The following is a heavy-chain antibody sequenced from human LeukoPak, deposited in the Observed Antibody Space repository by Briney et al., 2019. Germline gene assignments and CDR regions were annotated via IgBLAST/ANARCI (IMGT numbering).Heavy chain of an antibody. CDR1: GFSFSSYY. Sequence: PGESLRLSCAASGFSFSSYYMNWVRQAPGKGLEWVCSIIGGSTFINYEDSVKGRFTISTDNAENSLYLQMNRLRAEDSAVYYCARMNYDTSGHEKGFDPWGQGTLVIVSS. V-gene: IGHV3-21*01. CDR2: IIGGSTFI. CDR3: ARMNYDTSGHEKGFDP. J-gene: IGHJ5*02. D-gene: IGHD3-22*01.